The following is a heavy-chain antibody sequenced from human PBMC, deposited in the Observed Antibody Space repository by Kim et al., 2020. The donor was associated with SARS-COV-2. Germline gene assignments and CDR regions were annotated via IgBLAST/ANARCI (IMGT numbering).Heavy chain of an antibody. D-gene: IGHD3-3*01. CDR1: GYTFTSYA. Sequence: ASVKVSCKASGYTFTSYAMNWVRQAPGQGLEWMGWINTNTGNPTYAQGFTGRFVFSLDTSVSTAYLQISSLKAEDTAVYYCARDSVSRFLEWLLAHFFDYWGQRALVTVSS. CDR3: ARDSVSRFLEWLLAHFFDY. J-gene: IGHJ4*02. CDR2: INTNTGNP. V-gene: IGHV7-4-1*02.